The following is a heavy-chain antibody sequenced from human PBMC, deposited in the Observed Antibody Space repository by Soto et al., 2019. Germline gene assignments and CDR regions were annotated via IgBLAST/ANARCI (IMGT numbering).Heavy chain of an antibody. V-gene: IGHV4-30-2*01. J-gene: IGHJ4*02. D-gene: IGHD2-21*01. CDR2: IYHSGST. CDR3: ARGNVVAIDF. Sequence: QRQLQESGSGLVKPSQTLSLTCAVSGGSISSGGYSWSWIRQPPGKGLEWIGYIYHSGSTYYNPSLKSRVTISVDRSKNQFSLKLRSVTAADTAVYYCARGNVVAIDFWGQGTLVTVSS. CDR1: GGSISSGGYS.